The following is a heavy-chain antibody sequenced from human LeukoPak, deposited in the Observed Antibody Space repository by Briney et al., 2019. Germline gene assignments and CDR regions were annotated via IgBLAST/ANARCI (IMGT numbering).Heavy chain of an antibody. Sequence: GGSLRLSCAASGFTFSSYDMHWVRQATGKGLEWVSTIGTAGDTYYPGSVKGRFTISRENAKNSLYLQMNSLRAGDTAVYYCARAPTTVVTPYYYGMDVWGQGTTVTASS. CDR1: GFTFSSYD. CDR2: IGTAGDT. J-gene: IGHJ6*02. V-gene: IGHV3-13*01. D-gene: IGHD4-23*01. CDR3: ARAPTTVVTPYYYGMDV.